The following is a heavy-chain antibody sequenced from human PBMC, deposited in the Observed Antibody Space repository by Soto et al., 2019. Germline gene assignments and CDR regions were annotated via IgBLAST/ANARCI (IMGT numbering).Heavy chain of an antibody. V-gene: IGHV3-23*01. CDR3: ANHPDYYGSGSYAY. D-gene: IGHD3-10*01. CDR1: GFTFSSYA. CDR2: ISGSGGST. J-gene: IGHJ4*02. Sequence: GGSLRLSCAASGFTFSSYAMSWVRQAPGKGLEWVSAISGSGGSTYYADSVKGRFTISRDNSKNTLYLQMNSLRAEDTAVYYCANHPDYYGSGSYAYWGQGTLVTVSS.